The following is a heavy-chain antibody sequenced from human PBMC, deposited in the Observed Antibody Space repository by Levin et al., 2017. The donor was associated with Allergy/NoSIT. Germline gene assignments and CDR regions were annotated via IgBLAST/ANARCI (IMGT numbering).Heavy chain of an antibody. V-gene: IGHV1-8*01. J-gene: IGHJ6*02. CDR2: MNPNSGNT. CDR3: ARGYKSSRGYYYGMDV. Sequence: GGSLRLSCKASGYTFTSYDINWVRQATGQGLEWMGWMNPNSGNTGYAQKFQGRVTMTRNTSISTAYMELSSLRSEDTAVYYCARGYKSSRGYYYGMDVWGQGTTVTVSS. CDR1: GYTFTSYD. D-gene: IGHD3-22*01.